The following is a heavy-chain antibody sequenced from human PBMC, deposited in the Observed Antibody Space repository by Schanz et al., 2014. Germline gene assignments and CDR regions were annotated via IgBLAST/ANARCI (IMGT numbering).Heavy chain of an antibody. CDR2: ILYDGSNK. J-gene: IGHJ4*02. CDR1: GFSFSTYA. CDR3: VKGGTNTLDS. V-gene: IGHV3-30*04. Sequence: QVQLVESGGGVVQPGRSLRLSCAASGFSFSTYAMHWVRQAPGKGLEWVAVILYDGSNKYYADSVKGRFTISRDNSKNTLYLQMNSLRGDDTAIYYCVKGGTNTLDSWGQGTLVTVSS.